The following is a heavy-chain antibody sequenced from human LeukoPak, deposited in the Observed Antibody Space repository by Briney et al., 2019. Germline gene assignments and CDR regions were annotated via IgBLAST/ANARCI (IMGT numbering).Heavy chain of an antibody. CDR1: GFTFSSYA. D-gene: IGHD5-18*01. CDR2: ISGSGGST. V-gene: IGHV3-23*01. J-gene: IGHJ4*02. Sequence: PGGSLRLSCAASGFTFSSYAMSWVRQAPGKGLEWVSAISGSGGSTYYADSVKGRFTISRGNSKNTLYLQMNSLGADDTAVYFCAKDISQGYTFGSIEEDYWGQGTLVTVSS. CDR3: AKDISQGYTFGSIEEDY.